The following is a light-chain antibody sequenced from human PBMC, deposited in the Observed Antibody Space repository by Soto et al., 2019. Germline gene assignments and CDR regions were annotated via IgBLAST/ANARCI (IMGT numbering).Light chain of an antibody. V-gene: IGKV1-5*01. Sequence: DIQMTQSTATLSASVGDRVTITCRASQSVGTWLAWYQQKPGKAPKLLIIDVSTLQSGVPSRFSGSGSGTEFTLTIRSLQPDDFATYYCQHYSSYSTFGQGTKVDIK. CDR3: QHYSSYST. CDR2: DVS. CDR1: QSVGTW. J-gene: IGKJ1*01.